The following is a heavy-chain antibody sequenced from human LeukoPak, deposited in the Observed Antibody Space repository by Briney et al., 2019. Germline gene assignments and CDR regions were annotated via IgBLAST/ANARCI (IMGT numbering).Heavy chain of an antibody. V-gene: IGHV3-7*03. CDR2: IKQDGSEK. Sequence: PGGSLRLSCAASGFTFSSYWMSWVRQAPGKGLEWVANIKQDGSEKYYVDSVKGRFTISRDNAKNSLYLQMNSLRAEDTALYYCARDLLYVASSGYYPFDYWGQGTLVTVSS. D-gene: IGHD3-22*01. CDR1: GFTFSSYW. J-gene: IGHJ4*02. CDR3: ARDLLYVASSGYYPFDY.